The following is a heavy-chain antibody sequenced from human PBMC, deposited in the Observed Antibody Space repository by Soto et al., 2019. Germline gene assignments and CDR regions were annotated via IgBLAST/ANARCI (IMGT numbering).Heavy chain of an antibody. CDR2: INHLETT. J-gene: IGHJ4*02. D-gene: IGHD3-10*01. Sequence: SETLSLTCTVSGASITYGAYSWSWIRQTPGKGLEWIGYINHLETTFYNPSFESRLTLSIDRTKNQFSLNLKSMSAAHRAVYFCARGGGFESFDYWGQGILVTVSS. V-gene: IGHV4-30-2*01. CDR1: GASITYGAYS. CDR3: ARGGGFESFDY.